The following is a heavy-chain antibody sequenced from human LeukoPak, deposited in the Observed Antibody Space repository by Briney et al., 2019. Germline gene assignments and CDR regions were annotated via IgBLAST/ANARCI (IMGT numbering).Heavy chain of an antibody. J-gene: IGHJ6*03. CDR1: GYTFTSYS. D-gene: IGHD1-1*01. CDR3: ARSDGLTGTDYYMDV. Sequence: GASVKVSCKTSGYTFTSYSLSWVRQAPGQGLEWMGGIIPIFGTANYAQKFQGRVTITADKSTSTAYMELSSLRSEDTAVYYCARSDGLTGTDYYMDVWGKGTTVTVSS. CDR2: IIPIFGTA. V-gene: IGHV1-69*06.